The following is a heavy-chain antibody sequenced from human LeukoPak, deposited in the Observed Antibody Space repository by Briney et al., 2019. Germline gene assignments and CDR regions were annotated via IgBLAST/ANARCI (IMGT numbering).Heavy chain of an antibody. CDR2: IIPIFGTA. J-gene: IGHJ4*02. V-gene: IGHV1-69*13. D-gene: IGHD3-9*01. CDR3: ARSKALRLDDIYY. CDR1: GGTFSSYA. Sequence: ASVKVSCKASGGTFSSYAISWVRQAPGQGLEWMGGIIPIFGTANYAQKFQGRVTITADESTSTAYMELSSLRSEDTAVYYCARSKALRLDDIYYWGQGTLVTVSS.